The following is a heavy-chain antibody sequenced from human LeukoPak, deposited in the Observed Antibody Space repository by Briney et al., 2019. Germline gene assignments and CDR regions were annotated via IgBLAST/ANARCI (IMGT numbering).Heavy chain of an antibody. J-gene: IGHJ4*02. CDR2: IYHSGSA. V-gene: IGHV4-38-2*01. CDR1: GYSISSGYY. D-gene: IGHD3-22*01. CDR3: ARAVIGPYYDSTGYYYFDY. Sequence: SETLSLTCAVSGYSISSGYYWGWIRQPPGKGLEWIGSIYHSGSAYYNPSLKSRVTMSVDTSKNQFSLKLSSVTAADTAVFYCARAVIGPYYDSTGYYYFDYWGQGTLVTVSS.